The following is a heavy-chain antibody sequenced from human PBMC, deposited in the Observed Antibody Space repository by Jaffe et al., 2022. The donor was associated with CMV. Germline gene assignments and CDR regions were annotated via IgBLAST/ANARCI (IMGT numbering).Heavy chain of an antibody. V-gene: IGHV3-43*01. Sequence: EVQLVESGGAVVPPGGSLRLSCEGSGFTFGDYTMYWVRQAPGKGLEWVSLITWDGGRTSYADSMKGRFTISRDNSKNSLYLQMNNLKTDDTALYYCVRATTWSPSDYWGQGTLVTVSS. J-gene: IGHJ4*02. CDR2: ITWDGGRT. D-gene: IGHD2-8*02. CDR1: GFTFGDYT. CDR3: VRATTWSPSDY.